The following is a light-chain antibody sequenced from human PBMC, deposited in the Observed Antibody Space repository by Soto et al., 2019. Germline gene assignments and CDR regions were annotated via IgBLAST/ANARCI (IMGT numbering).Light chain of an antibody. V-gene: IGLV1-44*01. Sequence: QSVLTQPPSASGTPGQRVTISCSGSSSNIGSNAVNWYQQLPGTAPKVLIYRNYQRPSGVPDRFSGSKSGTSASLAISGLQSEDEADYYWAAWDDSLNGFYVFGTGTKLTVL. J-gene: IGLJ1*01. CDR3: AAWDDSLNGFYV. CDR2: RNY. CDR1: SSNIGSNA.